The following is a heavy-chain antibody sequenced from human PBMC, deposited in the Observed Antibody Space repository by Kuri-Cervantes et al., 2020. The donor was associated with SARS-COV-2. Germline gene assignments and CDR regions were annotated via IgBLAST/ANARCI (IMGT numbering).Heavy chain of an antibody. CDR2: IIPIFGTA. CDR1: GYTFTSYG. CDR3: ARGGIAAAGWVDWFDP. V-gene: IGHV1-69*05. J-gene: IGHJ5*02. D-gene: IGHD6-13*01. Sequence: SVKVSCKASGYTFTSYGISWVRQAPGQGLEWMGGIIPIFGTANYAQKFQGRVTITTDESTSTAYMELRSLRSDDTAVYYCARGGIAAAGWVDWFDPWGQGTLVTVSS.